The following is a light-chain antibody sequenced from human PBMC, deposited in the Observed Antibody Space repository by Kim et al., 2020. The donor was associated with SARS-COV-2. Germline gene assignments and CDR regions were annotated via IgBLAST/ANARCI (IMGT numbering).Light chain of an antibody. V-gene: IGKV1-5*01. CDR1: QSVSSS. CDR2: GAS. CDR3: QQYINYYT. Sequence: DIQMTQSPSTLSASVGDRVTLTCRASQSVSSSLGWYQQKPGKAPKLLIYGASRLESGVPSRFSGSGSGTEFTLTINSLQPDDFATYYCQQYINYYTFGQGTKLEI. J-gene: IGKJ2*01.